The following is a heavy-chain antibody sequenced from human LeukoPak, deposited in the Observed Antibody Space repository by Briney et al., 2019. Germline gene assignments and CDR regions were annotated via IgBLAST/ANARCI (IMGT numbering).Heavy chain of an antibody. V-gene: IGHV3-30*18. D-gene: IGHD3-22*01. J-gene: IGHJ4*02. Sequence: PGRSLRLSCAASGFTFSSYGMHWVRQAPGKGLEWVAVISYDGSNKYYADSVKGRFTISRDNSKNTLYLQMNSLRAEDTAVYYCAESYDSSGYYYFDYWGQGTLVTVSS. CDR3: AESYDSSGYYYFDY. CDR1: GFTFSSYG. CDR2: ISYDGSNK.